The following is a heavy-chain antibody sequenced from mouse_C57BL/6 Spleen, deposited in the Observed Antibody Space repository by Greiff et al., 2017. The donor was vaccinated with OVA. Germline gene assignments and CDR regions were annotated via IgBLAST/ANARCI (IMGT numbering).Heavy chain of an antibody. V-gene: IGHV1-39*01. CDR3: ARGYYDYDRVLICYAMDY. CDR1: GYSFTDYN. CDR2: INPNYGTT. Sequence: LVESGPELVKPGASVKISCKASGYSFTDYNMNWVKQSNGKSLEWIGVINPNYGTTSYNQKFKGKATLTVDQSSSTAYMQLNSLTSEDSAVYYCARGYYDYDRVLICYAMDYWGQGTSVTVSS. D-gene: IGHD2-4*01. J-gene: IGHJ4*01.